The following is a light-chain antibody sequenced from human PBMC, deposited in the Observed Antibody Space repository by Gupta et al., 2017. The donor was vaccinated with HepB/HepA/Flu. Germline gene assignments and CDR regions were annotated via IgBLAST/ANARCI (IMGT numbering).Light chain of an antibody. J-gene: IGLJ2*01. CDR3: AAWDDSLNGVV. Sequence: QSVLTPPPSVSEAPRQSLTISCSGSSTNIGNNAVNWYQQLPGKAPKLLIYYDDRRPAGVSERFSGSKSGTAASLAISGLQAEDEADYYCAAWDDSLNGVVFGGGTKLTVL. CDR1: STNIGNNA. CDR2: YDD. V-gene: IGLV1-36*01.